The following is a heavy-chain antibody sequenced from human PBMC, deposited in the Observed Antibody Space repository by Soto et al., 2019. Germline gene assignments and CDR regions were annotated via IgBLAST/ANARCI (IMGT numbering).Heavy chain of an antibody. J-gene: IGHJ3*02. CDR1: GGSFSGYY. V-gene: IGHV4-34*01. D-gene: IGHD6-13*01. CDR3: ARGTNIEIAAAGTFRPCAFDI. CDR2: INHSGST. Sequence: SETLSLTCAVYGGSFSGYYWSWIRQPPGKGLEWIGEINHSGSTNYNPSIKSRITISVDTSKNQFSLKLSSVTAADTAVYYCARGTNIEIAAAGTFRPCAFDIWGQGTMVTVSS.